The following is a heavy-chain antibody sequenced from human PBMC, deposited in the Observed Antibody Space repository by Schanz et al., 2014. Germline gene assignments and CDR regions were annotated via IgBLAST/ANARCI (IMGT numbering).Heavy chain of an antibody. D-gene: IGHD3-10*01. Sequence: QVQLVESGGGLVQPGGSLRLSCAAYGFTLSSYAMHWVRQAPGKGLEWVAVISYDGSNKYYADSVKGRFTISRDNSKNTLYLQMNSLRAEDTAVYYCARANYRRKINFDYWGRGTLVTVSS. CDR2: ISYDGSNK. CDR3: ARANYRRKINFDY. V-gene: IGHV3-30-3*01. J-gene: IGHJ4*02. CDR1: GFTLSSYA.